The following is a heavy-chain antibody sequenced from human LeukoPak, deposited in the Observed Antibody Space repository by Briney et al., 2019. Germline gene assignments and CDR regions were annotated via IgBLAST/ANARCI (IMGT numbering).Heavy chain of an antibody. CDR1: VFTFSSYW. J-gene: IGHJ5*02. V-gene: IGHV3-23*01. D-gene: IGHD6-19*01. CDR3: AKAEAAVADKSNWFDP. Sequence: GGSLRLSCAASVFTFSSYWMTWVRQAPGKGLGWVSAVSGSGGGTYYADSVKGRFTISRDNSKNTLYLQMNSLRAEDTAVYYCAKAEAAVADKSNWFDPWGQGTLVTVSS. CDR2: VSGSGGGT.